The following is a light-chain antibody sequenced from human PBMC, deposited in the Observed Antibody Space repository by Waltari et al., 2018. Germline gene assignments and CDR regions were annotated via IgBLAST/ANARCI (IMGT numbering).Light chain of an antibody. J-gene: IGKJ3*01. CDR1: QGISNY. Sequence: DIQMTQSPSSLSASVGDRVTITCRASQGISNYLAWYQQKPGKVPKLLIYAASTLQSGVPSRFSGSGSGTDFTLTISSLQPEDVATYYCQKYNSAPSIFTFGLGTKVDIK. CDR2: AAS. CDR3: QKYNSAPSIFT. V-gene: IGKV1-27*01.